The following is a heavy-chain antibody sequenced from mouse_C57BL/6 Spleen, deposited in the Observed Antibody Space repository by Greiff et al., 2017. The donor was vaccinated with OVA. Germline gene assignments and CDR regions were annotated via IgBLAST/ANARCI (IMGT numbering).Heavy chain of an antibody. CDR1: GYAFSSYW. CDR3: ATTPGGYWYFDV. V-gene: IGHV1-80*01. CDR2: IYPGDGDT. Sequence: VQLQQSGAELVKPGASVKISCKASGYAFSSYWMNWVKQRPGKGLEWIGQIYPGDGDTNYNGKFKGKATLTADKSSSTAYMQLSSLTSEDSAVYFCATTPGGYWYFDVWGTGTTVTVSS. J-gene: IGHJ1*03. D-gene: IGHD1-1*01.